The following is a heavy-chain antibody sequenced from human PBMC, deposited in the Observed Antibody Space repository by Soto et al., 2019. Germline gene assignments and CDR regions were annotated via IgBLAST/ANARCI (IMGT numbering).Heavy chain of an antibody. Sequence: GESLKISCKGSGYNFAVYWIAWVRQMPGKGLELMGIIYPSDSDTRYRPSFQGRFTISRDNSKNTLYLQMNSLRAEDTAVYYCAKRYCTTTSCVREIDYWGQGTLVTVSS. J-gene: IGHJ4*02. CDR1: GYNFAVYW. CDR2: IYPSDSDT. V-gene: IGHV5-51*01. D-gene: IGHD2-2*01. CDR3: AKRYCTTTSCVREIDY.